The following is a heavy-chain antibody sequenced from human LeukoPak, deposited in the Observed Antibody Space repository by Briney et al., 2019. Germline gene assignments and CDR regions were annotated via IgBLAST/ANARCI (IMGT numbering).Heavy chain of an antibody. CDR3: ARGRGGAAAGQGCFDY. CDR1: GASIRRSSNYY. J-gene: IGHJ4*02. V-gene: IGHV4-39*07. Sequence: SETLSLTCTVSGASIRRSSNYYWGWIRQPPGKGLEWIGSIYYSGDTYFHPSLTSRVTISVDTSKNQFSLKLSSVTAADTAVYYCARGRGGAAAGQGCFDYWGQGTLVTVSS. CDR2: IYYSGDT. D-gene: IGHD6-13*01.